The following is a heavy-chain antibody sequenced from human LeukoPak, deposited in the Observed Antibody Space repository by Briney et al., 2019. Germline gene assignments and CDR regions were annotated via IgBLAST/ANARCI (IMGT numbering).Heavy chain of an antibody. CDR3: VRGTNDWTGIDY. D-gene: IGHD2-8*01. V-gene: IGHV3-74*01. Sequence: PGGSLRLSCAASGFTFRNYWMHWARHVPGKGLVWVSRINPDGTSPHYADSVKGRFTISRDNARNILYLQMNSLRVEDTAIYYCVRGTNDWTGIDYWGQGILVTVSS. CDR2: INPDGTSP. CDR1: GFTFRNYW. J-gene: IGHJ4*02.